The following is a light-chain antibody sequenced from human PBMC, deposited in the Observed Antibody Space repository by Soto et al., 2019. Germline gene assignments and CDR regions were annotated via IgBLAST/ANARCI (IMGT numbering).Light chain of an antibody. CDR2: EDN. CDR1: SGNIDSSY. J-gene: IGLJ3*02. Sequence: NFMLTQPHSVSESPGKTVTISCTGSSGNIDSSYVVWYQQRPGSAPTTVIYEDNQRPSGVSDRFSGSIDVSSNSASLTISGLKTEDEADYYRQSYDSSNHAVFGGGTKVTVL. CDR3: QSYDSSNHAV. V-gene: IGLV6-57*02.